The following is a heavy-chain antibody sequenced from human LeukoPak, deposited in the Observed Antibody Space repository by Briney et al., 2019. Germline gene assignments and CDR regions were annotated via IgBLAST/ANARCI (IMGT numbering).Heavy chain of an antibody. CDR1: GFTFSGSA. Sequence: GGSLRLSCAASGFTFSGSAMHWVRQASGKGLEWVGRIRSKVNNYATAYAASVKGRFTISRDESKNTAYQQMNSLKTEDTAVYYCTRRSGGDSRGYYDYWGQGTLVTVSS. D-gene: IGHD3-22*01. CDR3: TRRSGGDSRGYYDY. V-gene: IGHV3-73*01. CDR2: IRSKVNNYAT. J-gene: IGHJ4*02.